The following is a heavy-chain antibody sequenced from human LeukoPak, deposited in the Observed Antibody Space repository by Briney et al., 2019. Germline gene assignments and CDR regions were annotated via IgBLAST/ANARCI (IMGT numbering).Heavy chain of an antibody. D-gene: IGHD2-21*01. CDR2: VRSRDKNYAT. CDR1: GLALPGPA. Sequence: GGSLRLSCAAPGLALPGPAVHRVRQTPGRGLDSTGCVRSRDKNYATIYGASARGRFTISRDDSRNTASLQMNSLNTEDTAVYYFRHIEYVAPDSWGQGTLVTVSS. V-gene: IGHV3-73*01. J-gene: IGHJ4*02. CDR3: RHIEYVAPDS.